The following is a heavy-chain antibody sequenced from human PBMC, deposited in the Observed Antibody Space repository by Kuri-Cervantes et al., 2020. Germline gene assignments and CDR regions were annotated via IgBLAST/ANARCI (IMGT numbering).Heavy chain of an antibody. CDR3: ARANGDYYFDY. CDR2: IYYSGST. D-gene: IGHD4-17*01. J-gene: IGHJ4*02. V-gene: IGHV4-38-2*01. CDR1: GFTFSSYG. Sequence: ESLKISCAASGFTFSSYGMHWVRQPPGKGLEWIGSIYYSGSTYYNPSLKSRVTISVDTSKNQFSLKVNSVTAADTAVYYCARANGDYYFDYWAREPWSPSPQ.